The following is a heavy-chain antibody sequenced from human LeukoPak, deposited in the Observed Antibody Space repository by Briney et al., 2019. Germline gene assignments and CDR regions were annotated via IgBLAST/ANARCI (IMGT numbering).Heavy chain of an antibody. CDR2: IYRGGSA. D-gene: IGHD1-26*01. J-gene: IGHJ4*02. CDR3: ARVGYNGFGVLDY. V-gene: IGHV4-4*02. Sequence: SETLSLTCTVSGDSISNSRWWTWVRHSPGKGLEWIGEIYRGGSAKYNPSLKSRVTMSMDKSKNQFSLEPNSVTAADTAVYYCARVGYNGFGVLDYWGQGNLVTVSS. CDR1: GDSISNSRW.